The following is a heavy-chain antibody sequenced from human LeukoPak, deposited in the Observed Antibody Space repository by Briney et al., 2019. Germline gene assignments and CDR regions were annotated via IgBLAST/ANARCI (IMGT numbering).Heavy chain of an antibody. CDR3: AKYYYDSSGSANDAFDI. CDR1: GGTFSSYA. D-gene: IGHD3-22*01. V-gene: IGHV1-69*04. J-gene: IGHJ3*02. CDR2: IIPIFGIA. Sequence: GASVKVSCKASGGTFSSYAISWVRQAPGQGLEWMGRIIPIFGIANYAQKFQGRVTTTADKSTSTAYMELSSLRSEDTAVYYCAKYYYDSSGSANDAFDIWGQGTMVTVSS.